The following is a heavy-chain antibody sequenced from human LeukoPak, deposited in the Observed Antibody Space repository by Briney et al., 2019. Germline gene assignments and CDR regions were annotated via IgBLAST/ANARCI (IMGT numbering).Heavy chain of an antibody. CDR3: ARGVAAAWRGLDWFDP. CDR2: INHSGST. Sequence: ASETLSLTCAVYGGPFSGYYWSWIRQPPGKGLEWIGEINHSGSTNYNPSLKSRVTISVDTSKNQFSLKLSSVTAADTAVYYCARGVAAAWRGLDWFDPWGQGTLVTVSS. V-gene: IGHV4-34*01. D-gene: IGHD6-13*01. CDR1: GGPFSGYY. J-gene: IGHJ5*02.